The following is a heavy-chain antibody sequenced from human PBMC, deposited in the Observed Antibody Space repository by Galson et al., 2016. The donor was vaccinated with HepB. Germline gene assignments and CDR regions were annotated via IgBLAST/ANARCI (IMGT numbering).Heavy chain of an antibody. CDR2: ISVYNGNR. Sequence: SVKVSCKASGYIFTNYGFSWARQAPGQGLEWLGWISVYNGNRNYAQMFQGRATMTTDTATGTAYFELRSLRPDDTAVYYCARAGYSSSWYASDYWGQGTLVTVSP. J-gene: IGHJ4*02. D-gene: IGHD6-13*01. CDR1: GYIFTNYG. CDR3: ARAGYSSSWYASDY. V-gene: IGHV1-18*04.